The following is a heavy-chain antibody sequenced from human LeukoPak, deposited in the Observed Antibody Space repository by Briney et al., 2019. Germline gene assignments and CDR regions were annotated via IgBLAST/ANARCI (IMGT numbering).Heavy chain of an antibody. Sequence: GGSLRLSCAASGFTFSSYQMNWVRQAPGKGLQWVSYISSSGSTIYCADSVKGRFTISRDNAKNSLYLQMSSLRAEDTAVYYCTRITTAMDVDYWGQETLVTVSS. CDR1: GFTFSSYQ. CDR3: TRITTAMDVDY. J-gene: IGHJ4*02. V-gene: IGHV3-48*03. CDR2: ISSSGSTI. D-gene: IGHD5-18*01.